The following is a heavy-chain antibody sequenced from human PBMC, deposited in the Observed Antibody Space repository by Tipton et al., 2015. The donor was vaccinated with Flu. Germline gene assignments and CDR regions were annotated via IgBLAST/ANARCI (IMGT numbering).Heavy chain of an antibody. CDR2: LNDAGSGT. V-gene: IGHV3-23*01. D-gene: IGHD3-3*01. CDR3: AKAFSRSGSVAGGYGLDV. J-gene: IGHJ6*02. Sequence: SLRLSCAASGFTFSSYAMTWVRQAPGKGLEWVSSLNDAGSGTYYADSVRGRFIMSRDNSKNTLYLQMNSLRVDDTALYFCAKAFSRSGSVAGGYGLDVWGQGTAVTVSS. CDR1: GFTFSSYA.